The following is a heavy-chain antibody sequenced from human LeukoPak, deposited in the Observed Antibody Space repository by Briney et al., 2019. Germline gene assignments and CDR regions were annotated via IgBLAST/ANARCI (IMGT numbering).Heavy chain of an antibody. CDR2: ISAYNGNT. Sequence: ASVKVSCKASGYKFSNYGISWVRQAPGQGLEWMGWISAYNGNTNYAQKLQGRVTMTTDTSTSTAYMELRSLRSDDTAVYYCARAARSYYGSGSAYSWFDPWGQGTLVTVSS. V-gene: IGHV1-18*01. J-gene: IGHJ5*02. CDR1: GYKFSNYG. D-gene: IGHD3-10*01. CDR3: ARAARSYYGSGSAYSWFDP.